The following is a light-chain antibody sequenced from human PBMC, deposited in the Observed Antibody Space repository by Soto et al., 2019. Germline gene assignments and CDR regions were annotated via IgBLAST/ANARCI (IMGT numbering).Light chain of an antibody. J-gene: IGKJ5*01. V-gene: IGKV3-20*01. CDR1: QSVNSNY. Sequence: DIVMTQSPDSLAVSPGENATLSCRASQSVNSNYLAWYQQHPGQPPRLLIYGISTRATGIPARFSGSGSAKDFTLTISRLEPEDFAVYYCQQYGRSPTFGQGTRLEI. CDR2: GIS. CDR3: QQYGRSPT.